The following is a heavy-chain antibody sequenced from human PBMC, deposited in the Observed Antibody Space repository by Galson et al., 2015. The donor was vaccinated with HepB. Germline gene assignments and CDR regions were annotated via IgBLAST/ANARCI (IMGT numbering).Heavy chain of an antibody. CDR1: EFSFSNYS. D-gene: IGHD1-26*01. CDR2: ISRSSIAI. J-gene: IGHJ6*02. CDR3: ARDRSASFQYAMDV. V-gene: IGHV3-48*01. Sequence: SLRLSCADSEFSFSNYSMNWVRQAPGKGLEWVSDISRSSIAIYYADSVKGRFTISRDNAKKSLYLQMNSLRAEDTAVYYCARDRSASFQYAMDVWGQGTTVTVSS.